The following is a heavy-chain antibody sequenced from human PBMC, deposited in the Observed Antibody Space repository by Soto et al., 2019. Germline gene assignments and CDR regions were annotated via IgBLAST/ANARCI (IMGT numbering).Heavy chain of an antibody. J-gene: IGHJ4*02. CDR1: GYTFRNYG. Sequence: RASVKVSCKASGYTFRNYGITWVRQAPGQGLEWMAWISPYNGNTNYAQDLQGRVTMTTDTSTSTAYMELRNLTSEDTAMYYCARDLVSGSDFWRAYNGGYFDYWGQGTLVTVSS. CDR2: ISPYNGNT. D-gene: IGHD3-3*01. V-gene: IGHV1-18*01. CDR3: ARDLVSGSDFWRAYNGGYFDY.